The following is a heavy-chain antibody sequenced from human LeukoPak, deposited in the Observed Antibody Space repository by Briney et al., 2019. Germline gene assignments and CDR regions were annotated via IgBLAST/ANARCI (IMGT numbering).Heavy chain of an antibody. Sequence: PGGSLRLSCAASGFTFSSCALSWVRQAPGKGLEWVSTISVNGGTTYYADSVKGRFTISRDNSKNTLYLQMNSLRAEDTAVYFCAKELPGSGNYAFDYWGQGTLVTVSS. D-gene: IGHD3-10*01. J-gene: IGHJ4*02. CDR1: GFTFSSCA. V-gene: IGHV3-23*01. CDR3: AKELPGSGNYAFDY. CDR2: ISVNGGTT.